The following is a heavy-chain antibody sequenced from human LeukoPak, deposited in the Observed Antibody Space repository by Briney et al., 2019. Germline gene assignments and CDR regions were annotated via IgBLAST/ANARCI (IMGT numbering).Heavy chain of an antibody. CDR3: ARQEIGLRSFDP. Sequence: SETLSLTCAVSGGSFSSSNCWSWVRQPPGKGLEWIGEIYHSGSTNYSPSLKSRVTISVDKSKNQFSLKLSSVTAADTAVYYCARQEIGLRSFDPWGQGTLVTVSS. J-gene: IGHJ5*02. CDR2: IYHSGST. CDR1: GGSFSSSNC. V-gene: IGHV4-4*02. D-gene: IGHD3/OR15-3a*01.